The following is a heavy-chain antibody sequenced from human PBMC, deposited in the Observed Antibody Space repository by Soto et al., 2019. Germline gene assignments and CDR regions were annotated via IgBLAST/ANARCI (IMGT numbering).Heavy chain of an antibody. D-gene: IGHD6-19*01. CDR3: AREAYSSGIDAFDI. CDR2: IYYSGST. V-gene: IGHV4-59*01. CDR1: GGSISSYY. J-gene: IGHJ3*02. Sequence: SETLSLTCTVSGGSISSYYWSWIRQPPGKGLEWIGYIYYSGSTNYNPPLKSRVTISVDTSKNQFSLKLSSVTAADTAVYYCAREAYSSGIDAFDIWGQGTMVTVSS.